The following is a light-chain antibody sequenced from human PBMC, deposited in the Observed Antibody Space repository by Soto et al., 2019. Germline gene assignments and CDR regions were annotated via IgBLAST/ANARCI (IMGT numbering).Light chain of an antibody. CDR3: SSYTRPTVA. CDR1: SGDVGGYTY. J-gene: IGLJ2*01. CDR2: EVT. Sequence: QSALTQPASVSGSPGQSITISCSGISGDVGGYTYVSWYQQHPGKAPKVLIYEVTNRPSGVSNRFSGSKSGNTASLTISGLQAEDEADYHCSSYTRPTVAFGGGTKLTVL. V-gene: IGLV2-14*01.